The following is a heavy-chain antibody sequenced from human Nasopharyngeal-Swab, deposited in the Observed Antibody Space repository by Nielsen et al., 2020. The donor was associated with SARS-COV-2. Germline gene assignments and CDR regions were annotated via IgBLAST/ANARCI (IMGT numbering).Heavy chain of an antibody. CDR1: GGSVSRGSHY. J-gene: IGHJ4*02. V-gene: IGHV4-61*01. CDR3: ARDRGDLRKYYFDS. Sequence: GSLRLSCIVSGGSVSRGSHYWSWIRQPPGKGLEWIGYLFYTGNTNYNPSLESRVTMSIDTSRNQFSLSLNSVTAADTAVYYCARDRGDLRKYYFDSWGQGTQITVSA. D-gene: IGHD3-10*01. CDR2: LFYTGNT.